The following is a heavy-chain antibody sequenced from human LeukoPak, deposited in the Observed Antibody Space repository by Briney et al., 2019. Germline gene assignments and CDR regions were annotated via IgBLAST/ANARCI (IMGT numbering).Heavy chain of an antibody. CDR2: IKQDGSEK. J-gene: IGHJ4*02. D-gene: IGHD4-17*01. CDR3: ARTFYGDYYFDY. V-gene: IGHV3-7*01. CDR1: GFTFSSYW. Sequence: GGSLRLSCAASGFTFSSYWMSWVRQAPGTGLEWVANIKQDGSEKYYVDSVKGRFTLSRDNAKNSLYLQMKSLGAEDTAVYYCARTFYGDYYFDYWGQGTLVTVSS.